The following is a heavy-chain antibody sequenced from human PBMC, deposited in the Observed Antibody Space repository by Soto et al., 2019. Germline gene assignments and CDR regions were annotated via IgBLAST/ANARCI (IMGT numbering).Heavy chain of an antibody. Sequence: PSETLSLTCTVSGGSISSGGYYWSWIRQHPGKGLEWIGYIYYSGSTYHNPSLKSRVTISVDTSKNQFSLKLSSVTAADTAVYYCGGAGYSGYDSAFDIWGQGTMVTVSS. D-gene: IGHD5-12*01. V-gene: IGHV4-31*03. CDR1: GGSISSGGYY. CDR2: IYYSGST. CDR3: GGAGYSGYDSAFDI. J-gene: IGHJ3*02.